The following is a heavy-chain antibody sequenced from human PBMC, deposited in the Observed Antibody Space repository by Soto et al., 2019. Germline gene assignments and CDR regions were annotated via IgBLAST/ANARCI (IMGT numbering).Heavy chain of an antibody. V-gene: IGHV3-33*01. D-gene: IGHD5-12*01. J-gene: IGHJ6*02. CDR2: IWYDGSNK. Sequence: QVQLVESGGGVVQPGRSLRLSCAASGFTFSSYGMNWVRQAPGKGLEWVAVIWYDGSNKYYADSVKGRFTISRDNSKNTLSLQMNSLRAEDTAVYYCARGGLGYDLNYYYGMDVWGQGTTVTVSS. CDR3: ARGGLGYDLNYYYGMDV. CDR1: GFTFSSYG.